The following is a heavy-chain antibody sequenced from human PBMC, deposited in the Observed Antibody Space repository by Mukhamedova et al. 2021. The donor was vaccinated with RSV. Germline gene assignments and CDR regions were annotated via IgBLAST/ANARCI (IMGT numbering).Heavy chain of an antibody. CDR3: TTGGYDSSSPFDY. CDR2: IKSKTDGGTT. Sequence: GKGLEWVGRIKSKTDGGTTDYAAPVKGRFTISRDDSKNTLYLQMNSLKTEDTAVYYCTTGGYDSSSPFDYWGQGTLVTVS. J-gene: IGHJ4*02. V-gene: IGHV3-15*01. D-gene: IGHD3-22*01.